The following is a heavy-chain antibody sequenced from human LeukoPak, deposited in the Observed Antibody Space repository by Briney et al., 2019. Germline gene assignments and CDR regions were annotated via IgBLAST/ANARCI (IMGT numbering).Heavy chain of an antibody. J-gene: IGHJ4*02. V-gene: IGHV3-30*02. CDR1: GFTFSSYG. D-gene: IGHD2-2*01. CDR3: AKSKIEYQLLPDY. CDR2: IRYDGSNK. Sequence: GGSLRLSCAASGFTFSSYGMHWVRQAPGKGLEWVAFIRYDGSNKYYADSVKGRFTISRHNSKNTLYLQMNSLRAEDTAVYYCAKSKIEYQLLPDYWGQGTLVTVSS.